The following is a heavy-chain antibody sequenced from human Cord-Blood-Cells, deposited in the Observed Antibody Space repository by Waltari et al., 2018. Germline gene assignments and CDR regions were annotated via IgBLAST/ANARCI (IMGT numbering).Heavy chain of an antibody. CDR1: GFTFSKDC. Sequence: EVQLVESGGGLVKPGGSLRLSCAASGFTFSKDCMSWVRQAPGKGLEVVGRIKSKTESGTTDYAAPVKGRFTISRDDSKNTLYLQMNSLKTEDTAVYYCTTEGSSSFDYWGQGTLVTVSS. CDR2: IKSKTESGTT. D-gene: IGHD6-13*01. V-gene: IGHV3-15*01. CDR3: TTEGSSSFDY. J-gene: IGHJ4*02.